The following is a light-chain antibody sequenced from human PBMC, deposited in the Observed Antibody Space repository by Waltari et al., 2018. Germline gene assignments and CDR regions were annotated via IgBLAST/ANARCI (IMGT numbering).Light chain of an antibody. CDR1: SPNLGNNY. CDR3: GTWDSSLSAGV. V-gene: IGLV1-51*01. J-gene: IGLJ3*02. Sequence: QSVLTQPPSVSAAPGQKVTISCSGSSPNLGNNYISWYQQLPGTAPKLLIYDNNKRPSGIRDRFSGSKSGTSATLGITGLQTGDEAYYYCGTWDSSLSAGVFGGGTKLTVL. CDR2: DNN.